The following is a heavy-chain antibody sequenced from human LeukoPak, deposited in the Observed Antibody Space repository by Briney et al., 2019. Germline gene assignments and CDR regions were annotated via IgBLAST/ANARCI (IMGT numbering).Heavy chain of an antibody. D-gene: IGHD6-6*01. Sequence: SETLSLTCGVSGGSITSTNWWSWVRQPPGKGLEWIGYIYYTGSTNYNPSLKSRVTMSVDMSKNQFSLRLSSVTAADTAVYYCARHRAYSSSSPFDYWGQGTLVTVSS. J-gene: IGHJ4*02. CDR1: GGSITSTNW. CDR2: IYYTGST. V-gene: IGHV4-4*02. CDR3: ARHRAYSSSSPFDY.